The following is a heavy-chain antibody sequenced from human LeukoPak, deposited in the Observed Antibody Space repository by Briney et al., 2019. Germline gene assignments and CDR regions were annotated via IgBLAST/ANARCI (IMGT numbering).Heavy chain of an antibody. CDR3: ARVVPAATFDY. CDR1: GGSFSGYY. D-gene: IGHD2-2*01. CDR2: INHSGST. V-gene: IGHV4-34*01. Sequence: KPSGTLSLTCAVYGGSFSGYYWSWIRQPPGKGLEWIGEINHSGSTNYNPSLKSRVTISVDTSKNQFSLKLSSVTAADTAVYYCARVVPAATFDYWGQGTLVTVSS. J-gene: IGHJ4*02.